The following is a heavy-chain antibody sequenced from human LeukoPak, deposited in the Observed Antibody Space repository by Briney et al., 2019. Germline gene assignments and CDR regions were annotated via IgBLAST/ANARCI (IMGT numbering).Heavy chain of an antibody. J-gene: IGHJ4*02. CDR3: SRDVSTSWPFDY. CDR2: ISWNSGSI. Sequence: GGSLRLSCAASGFTFDDYAMHWVRQTPGKGLEWVSGISWNSGSIGYADSVKGRFTISRDNTKNSLFLQMNSLRAEDTAMYYCSRDVSTSWPFDYWGQGTLVTVSS. V-gene: IGHV3-9*01. CDR1: GFTFDDYA. D-gene: IGHD2-2*01.